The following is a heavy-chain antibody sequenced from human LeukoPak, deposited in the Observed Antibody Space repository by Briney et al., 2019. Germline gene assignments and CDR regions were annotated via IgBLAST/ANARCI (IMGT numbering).Heavy chain of an antibody. V-gene: IGHV1-69*13. J-gene: IGHJ6*03. CDR3: ARPYCSSTSCYGAGDYYYYYMDV. Sequence: SVKVSCKASGGTFSSYAISWVRQAPGQGLEWMGGIIPIFGTANYAQKFQGRVTITADESSSTAYMELSSLRSEDTAVYYCARPYCSSTSCYGAGDYYYYYMDVWGKGTTVTVSS. D-gene: IGHD2-2*01. CDR2: IIPIFGTA. CDR1: GGTFSSYA.